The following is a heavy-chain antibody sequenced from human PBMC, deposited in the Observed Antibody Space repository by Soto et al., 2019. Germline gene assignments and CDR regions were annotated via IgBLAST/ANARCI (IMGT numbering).Heavy chain of an antibody. D-gene: IGHD6-19*01. CDR2: ISSSSYI. CDR3: ARDRKRQWVSRRGDAFDI. Sequence: LRLSCAASGFTFSSYSMNWVRQAPGKGLEWVSSISSSSYIYYADSVKGRFTISRDNAKNSLYLQMNSLRAEDTAVYCCARDRKRQWVSRRGDAFDIWGQGTMVTVSS. V-gene: IGHV3-21*01. J-gene: IGHJ3*02. CDR1: GFTFSSYS.